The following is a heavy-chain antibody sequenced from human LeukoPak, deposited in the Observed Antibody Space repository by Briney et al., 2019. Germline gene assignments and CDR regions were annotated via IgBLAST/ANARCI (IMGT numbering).Heavy chain of an antibody. J-gene: IGHJ5*02. CDR2: ISHSEGT. CDR1: SGSISSSNW. V-gene: IGHV4-4*02. Sequence: SGNLSLNCAVSSGSISSSNWLSRVRQHPGKGLEWINEISHSEGTKYNLSHKSRVTISVDKSKNHFSLKLSSVTAADTAESYWARSMGRGYCIGTSCRGDLCHPWGERTLVSVS. D-gene: IGHD2-2*01. CDR3: ARSMGRGYCIGTSCRGDLCHP.